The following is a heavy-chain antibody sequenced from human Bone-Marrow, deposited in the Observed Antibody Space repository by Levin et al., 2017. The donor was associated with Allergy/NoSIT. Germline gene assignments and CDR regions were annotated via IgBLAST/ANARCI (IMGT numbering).Heavy chain of an antibody. CDR1: GFTFSSYS. Sequence: GGSLRLSCEASGFTFSSYSMNWVRQAPGKGLEWVSYIDSSGYTKYNQDSVKGRLTVPRDNAKKSLYVQMNSLRVEDTGVYYCARGTGDYKFDYWGQGTLVTVSS. CDR2: IDSSGYTK. J-gene: IGHJ4*02. CDR3: ARGTGDYKFDY. D-gene: IGHD3/OR15-3a*01. V-gene: IGHV3-48*04.